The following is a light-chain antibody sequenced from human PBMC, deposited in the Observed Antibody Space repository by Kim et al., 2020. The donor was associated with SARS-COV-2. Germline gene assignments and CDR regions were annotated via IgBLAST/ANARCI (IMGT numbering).Light chain of an antibody. CDR1: QSVSSY. CDR3: QQRSNWLT. V-gene: IGKV3-11*01. Sequence: SLPPGERATLSCSARQSVSSYLAWYQQKPGQAPRLLIYDASNRATGIPARFSGSGSGTDFTLTISSLEPEDFAVYYCQQRSNWLTFGGGTKVDIK. CDR2: DAS. J-gene: IGKJ4*01.